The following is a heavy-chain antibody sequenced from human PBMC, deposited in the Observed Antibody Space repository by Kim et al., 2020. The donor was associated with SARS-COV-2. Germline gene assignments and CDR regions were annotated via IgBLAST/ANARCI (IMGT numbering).Heavy chain of an antibody. Sequence: GSTSYNPSPKSRVTLSIDTSKNQFSLRLNSVTAADTAVYYCAKGRQQLPTWGQGTLITVSS. D-gene: IGHD5-18*01. J-gene: IGHJ5*02. CDR2: GST. V-gene: IGHV4-39*07. CDR3: AKGRQQLPT.